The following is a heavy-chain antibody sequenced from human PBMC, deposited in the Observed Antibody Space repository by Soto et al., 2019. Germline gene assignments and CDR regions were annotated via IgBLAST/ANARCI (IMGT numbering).Heavy chain of an antibody. CDR1: GYTFTSYG. V-gene: IGHV1-18*01. D-gene: IGHD2-21*02. J-gene: IGHJ6*02. CDR3: ARLSSVVSDSPQYYYYYGMDV. CDR2: ISAYNGNT. Sequence: ASVKVSCKASGYTFTSYGISWVRPAPGQGLERMGWISAYNGNTNYAQKLQGRVTMTTDTSTSTAYMELRSLRSDDTAVYYCARLSSVVSDSPQYYYYYGMDVWGQGTTVTVSS.